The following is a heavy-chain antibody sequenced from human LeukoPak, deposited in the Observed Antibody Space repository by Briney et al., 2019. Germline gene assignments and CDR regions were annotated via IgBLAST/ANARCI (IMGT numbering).Heavy chain of an antibody. D-gene: IGHD3-22*01. CDR2: FDPEDGET. Sequence: ASVKVSCKVSGYTLTELSMHWVRQAPGKGLEWMGGFDPEDGETIYAQKFQGRVTITRNTSISTAYMELSSLRSEDTAVYYCAREDYYDGGSNDYWGQGTLVTVSS. CDR1: GYTLTELS. J-gene: IGHJ4*02. CDR3: AREDYYDGGSNDY. V-gene: IGHV1-24*01.